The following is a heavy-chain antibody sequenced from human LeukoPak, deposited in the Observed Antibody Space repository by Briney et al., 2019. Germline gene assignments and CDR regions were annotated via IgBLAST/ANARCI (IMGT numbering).Heavy chain of an antibody. Sequence: GGSLRLFCGVSGFTFSSYWVNWVRQAPGKGLEWVSYISSSGSTIYYADSVKGRFTISRDNAKNSLYLQMNSLRAEDTAVYYCARDSPLPYPTVDYWGQGTLVTVSS. CDR3: ARDSPLPYPTVDY. CDR1: GFTFSSYW. D-gene: IGHD4-17*01. J-gene: IGHJ4*02. V-gene: IGHV3-48*04. CDR2: ISSSGSTI.